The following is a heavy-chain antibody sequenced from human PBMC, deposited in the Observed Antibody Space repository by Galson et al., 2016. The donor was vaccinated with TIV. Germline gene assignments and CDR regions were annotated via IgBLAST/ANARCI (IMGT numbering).Heavy chain of an antibody. J-gene: IGHJ6*02. D-gene: IGHD2-2*01. Sequence: QSGAEVKKPGESLKISCKGSGSSFSSYWIAWVRQMPGKGLEWMGIIYPDDSDTTYSPSFQGQVTISVDKSISTAYLQWSSLKASDTAIYYCARGVVQATAIHGMDVWGQGTTVTVSS. CDR2: IYPDDSDT. CDR3: ARGVVQATAIHGMDV. CDR1: GSSFSSYW. V-gene: IGHV5-51*01.